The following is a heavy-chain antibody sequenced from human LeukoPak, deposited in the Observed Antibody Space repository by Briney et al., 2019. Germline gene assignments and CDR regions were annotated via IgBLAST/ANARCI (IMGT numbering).Heavy chain of an antibody. CDR3: ARAPYAYYGSGTYYSFDY. V-gene: IGHV3-7*01. J-gene: IGHJ4*02. CDR2: IKQDGNEK. D-gene: IGHD3-10*01. Sequence: PGGSLRLSCAASGFTFSSYWMSWVRQAPGKGLEWVANIKQDGNEKYYVDSVKGRITISRDNAKNSLYLQMNSLRAEDTAVYFCARAPYAYYGSGTYYSFDYWGQGTLVTVSS. CDR1: GFTFSSYW.